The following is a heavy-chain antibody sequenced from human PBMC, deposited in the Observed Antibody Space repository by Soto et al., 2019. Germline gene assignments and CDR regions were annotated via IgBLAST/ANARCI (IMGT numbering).Heavy chain of an antibody. D-gene: IGHD4-4*01. V-gene: IGHV3-23*01. CDR3: AKGGNSPNYYYYYGMDV. CDR2: ISGSGGST. J-gene: IGHJ6*02. Sequence: GGSLRLSCAASGFTFSSYAMSWVRQAPGKGLEWVSAISGSGGSTYYADSVKGRFTISRDNSKNTLYLQMNSLRAEDTAVYYCAKGGNSPNYYYYYGMDVWGQGTTVTVSS. CDR1: GFTFSSYA.